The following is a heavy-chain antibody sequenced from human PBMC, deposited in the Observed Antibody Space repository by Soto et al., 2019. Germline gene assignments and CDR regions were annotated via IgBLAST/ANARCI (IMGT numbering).Heavy chain of an antibody. V-gene: IGHV3-23*01. CDR3: AKPDYDILTGSMAGYFDY. Sequence: GGSLRLSCAASGFTFSSYAMSWVRQAPGKGLEWVSAISGSGGSTYYADSVKGRFTISRDNSKNTLYLQMNSLRAEDTAVYYCAKPDYDILTGSMAGYFDYWGQGTLVTVSS. CDR2: ISGSGGST. CDR1: GFTFSSYA. D-gene: IGHD3-9*01. J-gene: IGHJ4*02.